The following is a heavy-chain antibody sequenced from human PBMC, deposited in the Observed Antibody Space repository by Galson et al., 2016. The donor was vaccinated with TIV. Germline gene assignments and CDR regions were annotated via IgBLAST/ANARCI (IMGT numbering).Heavy chain of an antibody. V-gene: IGHV3-48*04. D-gene: IGHD2/OR15-2a*01. CDR2: ITSSSSTI. CDR3: ARASFRGFDH. J-gene: IGHJ4*01. CDR1: GFTFTSYS. Sequence: SLRLSCAASGFTFTSYSINRVRQTPGKGLEWVSYITSSSSTIYYAESVRGRFTISRDNAMNSLFLQMNSLRVEDTAVYYCARASFRGFDHWGHGTLVAVSS.